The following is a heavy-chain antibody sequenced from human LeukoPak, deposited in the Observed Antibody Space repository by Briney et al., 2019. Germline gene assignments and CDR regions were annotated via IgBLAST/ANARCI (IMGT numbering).Heavy chain of an antibody. CDR1: GFTFSIYD. D-gene: IGHD7-27*01. V-gene: IGHV3-23*01. CDR3: ARIPPLGHDRVDY. J-gene: IGHJ4*02. Sequence: PGGSLRLSCEASGFTFSIYDMYWVRQAPGKGLECVASISRNSGDYTLYAASVKGRFTISRDNSRSTLYLQMNSLRAEDTAVYHCARIPPLGHDRVDYWGQGALVTVSS. CDR2: ISRNSGDYT.